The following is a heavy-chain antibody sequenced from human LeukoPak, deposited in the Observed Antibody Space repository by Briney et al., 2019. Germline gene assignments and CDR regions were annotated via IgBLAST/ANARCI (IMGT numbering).Heavy chain of an antibody. V-gene: IGHV4-30-4*08. CDR3: ARASSGSYSGPIYYYYYMDV. CDR2: IYHSGGT. J-gene: IGHJ6*03. Sequence: SQTLSLTCTVSGGSVGSGDYYWSWIRQPPGRGLEWIGCIYHSGGTYYNPALKSRVTISLDTPKNQFSLKLSSVTAADTAVYYCARASSGSYSGPIYYYYYMDVWGKGTTVTVSS. D-gene: IGHD1-26*01. CDR1: GGSVGSGDYY.